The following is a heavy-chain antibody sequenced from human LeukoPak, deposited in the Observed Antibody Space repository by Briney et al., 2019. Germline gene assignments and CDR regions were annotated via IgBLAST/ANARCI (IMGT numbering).Heavy chain of an antibody. D-gene: IGHD5-12*01. Sequence: PGGSLRLSCAASGFTFSTYAMNWVRQAPGKGLEWVAVISYDGSNKYYADSVKGRFTISRDNSKNTLYLQMNSLRAEDTAVYYCAREGYSGYPKFDYWGQGTLVTVSS. J-gene: IGHJ4*02. V-gene: IGHV3-30*04. CDR2: ISYDGSNK. CDR1: GFTFSTYA. CDR3: AREGYSGYPKFDY.